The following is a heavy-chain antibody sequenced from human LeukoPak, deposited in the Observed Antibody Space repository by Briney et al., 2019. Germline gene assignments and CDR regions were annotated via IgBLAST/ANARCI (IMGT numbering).Heavy chain of an antibody. D-gene: IGHD2-2*01. J-gene: IGHJ4*02. Sequence: GGSLRLSCAASGFTFTTYWMGWVRQAPGKGPEWVANINQVGSSKYFVDSVKGRFIISRDNAKNSLYLQMNSLRDEDTAVYYCAKESLRVVPSATFDYWGQGTLVTVSS. V-gene: IGHV3-7*01. CDR3: AKESLRVVPSATFDY. CDR2: INQVGSSK. CDR1: GFTFTTYW.